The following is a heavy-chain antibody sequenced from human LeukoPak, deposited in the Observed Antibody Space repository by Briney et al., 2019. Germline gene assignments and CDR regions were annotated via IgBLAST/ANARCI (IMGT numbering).Heavy chain of an antibody. CDR1: GYSFTSYW. Sequence: GESLKISCKGSGYSFTSYWIGWVRQMPGKDLERMGIIYPGDSDTRYSPSFQGQVTISADKSISTAYLQWSSLKASDTAMYYCARDDTAMVGGFDYWGQGTLVTVSS. J-gene: IGHJ4*02. D-gene: IGHD5-18*01. CDR2: IYPGDSDT. V-gene: IGHV5-51*01. CDR3: ARDDTAMVGGFDY.